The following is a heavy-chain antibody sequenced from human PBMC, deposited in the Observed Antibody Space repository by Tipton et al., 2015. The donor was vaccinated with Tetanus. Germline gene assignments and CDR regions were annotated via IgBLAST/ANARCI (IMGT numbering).Heavy chain of an antibody. CDR1: GGSISSSSYY. CDR3: ARDPRGYCSGGSCHPATYGMDV. J-gene: IGHJ6*02. D-gene: IGHD2-15*01. Sequence: LRLSCTVSGGSISSSSYYWGWIRQPPGKGLEWIGEINHSGSTNYNPSLKSRVTISVDTSKNQFSLKLSSVTAADTAVYYCARDPRGYCSGGSCHPATYGMDVWGQGTTVTVSS. CDR2: INHSGST. V-gene: IGHV4-39*07.